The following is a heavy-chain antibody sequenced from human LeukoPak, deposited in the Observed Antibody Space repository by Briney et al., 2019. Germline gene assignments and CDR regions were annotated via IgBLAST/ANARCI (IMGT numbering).Heavy chain of an antibody. J-gene: IGHJ6*02. CDR1: GFTVSSNY. V-gene: IGHV3-53*04. D-gene: IGHD6-13*01. CDR2: IYSGGST. CDR3: ARDLYSSSWYGNYYYGMDV. Sequence: GGSLRLSCAASGFTVSSNYMSWVRQAPGKGLGWVSVIYSGGSTYYADSVKGRFTISRHNSKNTLYLQMNSLRAEDTAVYYCARDLYSSSWYGNYYYGMDVWGQGTTVTVSS.